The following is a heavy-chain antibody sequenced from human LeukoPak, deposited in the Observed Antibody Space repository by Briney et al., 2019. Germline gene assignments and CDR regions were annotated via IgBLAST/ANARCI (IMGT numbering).Heavy chain of an antibody. CDR3: VRIIYFDY. V-gene: IGHV3-23*01. CDR2: ISGSGGST. J-gene: IGHJ4*02. Sequence: GGSLRLSCAASGFIFSKYAMSWVRQAPGKGLEWVSSISGSGGSTYYADSVKGRFTISRDNPKNTLHLQMNSLRAEDTAVYYCVRIIYFDYWGQGTLVTVSS. D-gene: IGHD1-14*01. CDR1: GFIFSKYA.